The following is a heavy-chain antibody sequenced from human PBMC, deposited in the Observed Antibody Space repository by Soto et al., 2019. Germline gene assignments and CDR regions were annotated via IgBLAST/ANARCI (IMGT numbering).Heavy chain of an antibody. J-gene: IGHJ5*02. CDR3: ARGHPQAFAP. V-gene: IGHV1-69*06. Sequence: QVQLVQSGAEVKKPGSSVKVSCKASGGSFSSYTISWVRQAPGQGLEWMGEIIPLFGTADYAQKFQVRDTITADNSTSTAYMQLSSLRSEDTAVYYCARGHPQAFAPWGQGTLVTVSS. CDR2: IIPLFGTA. CDR1: GGSFSSYT.